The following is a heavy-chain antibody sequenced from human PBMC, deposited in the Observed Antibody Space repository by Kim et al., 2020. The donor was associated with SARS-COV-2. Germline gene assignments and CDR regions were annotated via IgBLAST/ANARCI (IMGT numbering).Heavy chain of an antibody. V-gene: IGHV3-13*01. D-gene: IGHD6-13*01. Sequence: GGSLRLSCEASGFTFSLYHMHWVRQVAGKGLEWIAAIGSRGESFYPGSVKDRFTISRDNAGNSLYLQMSNLRPGDTAVYFCARGVRDFSSSWYIFDYWG. J-gene: IGHJ4*01. CDR2: IGSRGES. CDR3: ARGVRDFSSSWYIFDY. CDR1: GFTFSLYH.